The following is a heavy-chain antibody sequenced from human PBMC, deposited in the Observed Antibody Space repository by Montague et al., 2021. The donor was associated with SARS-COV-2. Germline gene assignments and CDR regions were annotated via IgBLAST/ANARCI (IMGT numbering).Heavy chain of an antibody. CDR3: ARHYSATLPVVY. CDR2: IWTSGST. Sequence: SETLSLTCTVSGDSISSYLWNWVRQPAGKGLEWIGRIWTSGSTNYNPSLKSRVTVSVDTSKNQFSLRVNSVTAADTAVYYCARHYSATLPVVYWGQGTLVTVSS. V-gene: IGHV4-4*07. CDR1: GDSISSYL. D-gene: IGHD2-15*01. J-gene: IGHJ4*02.